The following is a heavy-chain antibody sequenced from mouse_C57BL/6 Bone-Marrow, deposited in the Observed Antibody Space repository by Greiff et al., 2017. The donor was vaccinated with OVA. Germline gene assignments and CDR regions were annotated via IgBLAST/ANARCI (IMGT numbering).Heavy chain of an antibody. Sequence: EVKLVESGGGLVKPGGSLKLSCAASGFTFSSYAMSWVRQTPEKRLEWVATISDGGSYTYYPANVKGRFTISRDNAKNNRYRQMSHLKSEDTAMDYCARDERDITTRYFDVWGTGTTVTVSS. J-gene: IGHJ1*03. CDR1: GFTFSSYA. V-gene: IGHV5-4*01. CDR2: ISDGGSYT. CDR3: ARDERDITTRYFDV. D-gene: IGHD1-1*01.